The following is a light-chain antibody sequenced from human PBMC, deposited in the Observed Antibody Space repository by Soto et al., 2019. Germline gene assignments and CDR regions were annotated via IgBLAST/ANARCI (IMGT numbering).Light chain of an antibody. CDR2: KAS. CDR1: QSISTW. Sequence: DIQMTQSPSTLSASVGDRVTITCRASQSISTWLAWYQQKPGKAPNLLIYKASSLESGVPSRFSGSGSGTEFTLTISSLQPDDFATYHCQQYNSYSSGTFGQGTKVEIK. CDR3: QQYNSYSSGT. J-gene: IGKJ1*01. V-gene: IGKV1-5*03.